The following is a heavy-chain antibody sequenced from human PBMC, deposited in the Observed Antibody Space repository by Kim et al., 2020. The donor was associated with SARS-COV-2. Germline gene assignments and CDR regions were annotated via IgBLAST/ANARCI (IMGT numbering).Heavy chain of an antibody. CDR3: ARGGDVLLWFGEFNWFDP. J-gene: IGHJ5*02. Sequence: GGSLRLSCAASGFTFSSYAMHWVRQAPGKGLEWVAVISYDGSNKYYADSVKGRFTISRDNSKNTLYLQMNSLRAEDTAVYYCARGGDVLLWFGEFNWFDPWGQGTLVTVSS. D-gene: IGHD3-10*01. CDR2: ISYDGSNK. CDR1: GFTFSSYA. V-gene: IGHV3-30*04.